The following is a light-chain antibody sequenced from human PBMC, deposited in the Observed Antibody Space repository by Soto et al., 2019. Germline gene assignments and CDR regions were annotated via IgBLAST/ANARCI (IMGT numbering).Light chain of an antibody. Sequence: ENVLTQSPDTLSLSPGEGATLSCRASQTVSSNYLAWYQHRPGQAPKLIIHGASYTAPGIPDRFSGSGSGADFTLTISRLEPEDFAVYFCQHYGNSLWTFGQGTNVEIK. V-gene: IGKV3-20*01. CDR2: GAS. CDR3: QHYGNSLWT. J-gene: IGKJ1*01. CDR1: QTVSSNY.